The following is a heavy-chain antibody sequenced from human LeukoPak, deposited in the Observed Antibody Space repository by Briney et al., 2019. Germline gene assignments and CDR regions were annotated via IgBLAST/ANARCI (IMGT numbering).Heavy chain of an antibody. J-gene: IGHJ4*02. V-gene: IGHV3-23*01. CDR1: GFTFSTFG. Sequence: PGGSLRLSCAASGFTFSTFGMSWVRRAPGKGPEWVSGITGSGATTYYADSVKGWFTISRGNSQNTLYLQMNTLRAEDTAVYYCAKVVSGFHFDCWGQGTLVTASS. D-gene: IGHD1-26*01. CDR2: ITGSGATT. CDR3: AKVVSGFHFDC.